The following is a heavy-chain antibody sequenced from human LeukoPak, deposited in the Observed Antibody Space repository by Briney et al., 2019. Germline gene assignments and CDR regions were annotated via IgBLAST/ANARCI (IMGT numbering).Heavy chain of an antibody. CDR3: ARQFWSGYSDYYYYYMDV. D-gene: IGHD3-3*01. Sequence: SETLSLTCTVSGGSISSYYWSWLRQPPGKGLEWLGYIYYSGSTNYNPSLKSRVTISVDTSKNQFSLKLSSVTAADTAVYYCARQFWSGYSDYYYYYMDVWGKGTTVTVSS. J-gene: IGHJ6*03. V-gene: IGHV4-59*01. CDR2: IYYSGST. CDR1: GGSISSYY.